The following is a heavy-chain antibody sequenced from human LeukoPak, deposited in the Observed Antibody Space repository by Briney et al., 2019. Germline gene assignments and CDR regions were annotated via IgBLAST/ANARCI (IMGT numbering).Heavy chain of an antibody. CDR2: IYYSGST. D-gene: IGHD4-17*01. J-gene: IGHJ4*02. V-gene: IGHV4-39*01. CDR3: ARRVYGDHYFDY. Sequence: PSETLSLTCTVSGGSISSSSYYWGWIRQPPGKGLEWLGSIYYSGSTYYNPSLKSRVTISVDTSKNQFSLKLSSVTAADTAVYYCARRVYGDHYFDYWGQGTLVTVSS. CDR1: GGSISSSSYY.